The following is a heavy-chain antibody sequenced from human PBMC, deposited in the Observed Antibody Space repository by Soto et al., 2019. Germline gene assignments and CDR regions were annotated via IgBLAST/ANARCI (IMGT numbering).Heavy chain of an antibody. D-gene: IGHD4-4*01. CDR3: AKGGSNYPQNLDY. CDR1: GFTFNSYA. Sequence: EVQLLESGGGLVQPGGSLRLSCAASGFTFNSYAMSWVRQAPGKGLEWVSAISGSGDSTYFADSVKGRFTISRDNSKNTLYVQMSSLRAEDTAVYYCAKGGSNYPQNLDYWGQGTLVTASS. J-gene: IGHJ4*02. V-gene: IGHV3-23*01. CDR2: ISGSGDST.